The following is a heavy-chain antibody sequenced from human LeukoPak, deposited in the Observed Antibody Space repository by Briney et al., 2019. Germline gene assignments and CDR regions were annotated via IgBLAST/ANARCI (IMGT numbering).Heavy chain of an antibody. CDR2: IYYSGST. CDR3: ARQTGSGLFILP. CDR1: GASISSTTYY. Sequence: SETLSLTCTVSGASISSTTYYWGWIRQPPRKGLEWIASIYYSGSTYYNPSLKSRVTISVDTSKNQFSLRLTSVTAADTAVYYCARQTGSGLFILPGGQGTLVTVSS. D-gene: IGHD3/OR15-3a*01. V-gene: IGHV4-39*01. J-gene: IGHJ4*02.